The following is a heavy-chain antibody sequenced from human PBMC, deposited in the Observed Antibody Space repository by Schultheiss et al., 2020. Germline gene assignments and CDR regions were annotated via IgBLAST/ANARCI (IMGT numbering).Heavy chain of an antibody. D-gene: IGHD6-19*01. CDR2: TYYRSKWYN. CDR3: ARDSSGWQRGPSHWYFDL. CDR1: GDSVSSNSAA. V-gene: IGHV6-1*01. J-gene: IGHJ2*01. Sequence: SQTLSLTCAISGDSVSSNSAAWNWIRQSPSRGLEWLGRTYYRSKWYNDYAVSVKSRITINPDTSKNQFSLQLNSVTPEDTAVYYCARDSSGWQRGPSHWYFDLWGRGTLVTVSS.